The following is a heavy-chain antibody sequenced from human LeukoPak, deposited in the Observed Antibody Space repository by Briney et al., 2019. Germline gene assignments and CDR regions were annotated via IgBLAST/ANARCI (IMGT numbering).Heavy chain of an antibody. Sequence: GSLRLSCAASGFTFSNAWMNWVRQAPGKGLEWVGRIKSKTDGGTTDYAAPVKGRFTISRDDSKNTLYLQMNSLKTEDTAVYYCTTRIAVDTKGTFDYWGQGTLVTVSS. CDR1: GFTFSNAW. CDR3: TTRIAVDTKGTFDY. J-gene: IGHJ4*02. V-gene: IGHV3-15*07. CDR2: IKSKTDGGTT. D-gene: IGHD6-19*01.